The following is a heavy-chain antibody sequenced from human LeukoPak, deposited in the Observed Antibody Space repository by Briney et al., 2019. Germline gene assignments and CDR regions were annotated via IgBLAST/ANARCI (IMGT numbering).Heavy chain of an antibody. Sequence: GKSLRLSCTASGFTFSDYGMHWVRQPPGKGLEWVANIKEDGGEKYYVDSVKGRFTISRDNAKSSLFLQMNSLRTEDTAVYYCATTRGFDYWGQGTLVTVSS. D-gene: IGHD1-1*01. J-gene: IGHJ4*02. V-gene: IGHV3-7*03. CDR2: IKEDGGEK. CDR1: GFTFSDYG. CDR3: ATTRGFDY.